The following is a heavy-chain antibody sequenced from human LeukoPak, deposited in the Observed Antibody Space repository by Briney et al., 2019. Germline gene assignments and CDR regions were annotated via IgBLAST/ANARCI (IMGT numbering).Heavy chain of an antibody. CDR2: ISSSSNYI. Sequence: GGSLRLSCAASGFTFSSYSMNWVRQAPGKGLEWVSSISSSSNYICYADSLKGRFTISRDNAKNSLYLQMNSLRAEDTAVYYCARDPTSIAAPRYFDYWGQGTLVTVSS. J-gene: IGHJ4*02. D-gene: IGHD6-6*01. V-gene: IGHV3-21*01. CDR1: GFTFSSYS. CDR3: ARDPTSIAAPRYFDY.